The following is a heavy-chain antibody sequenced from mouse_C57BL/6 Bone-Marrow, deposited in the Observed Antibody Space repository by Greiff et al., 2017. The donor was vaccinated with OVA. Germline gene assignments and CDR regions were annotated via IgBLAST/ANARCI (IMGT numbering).Heavy chain of an antibody. CDR3: ARRDGRAWFAY. CDR2: ISYDGSN. V-gene: IGHV3-6*01. CDR1: GYSITSGYY. Sequence: ESGPGLVKPSQSLSLTCSVTGYSITSGYYWNWIRQFPGNKLEWMGYISYDGSNNYNPSLKNRISITRDTSKNQFFLKLNSVTTEDTATYYCARRDGRAWFAYWGQGTLVTVSA. D-gene: IGHD1-1*01. J-gene: IGHJ3*01.